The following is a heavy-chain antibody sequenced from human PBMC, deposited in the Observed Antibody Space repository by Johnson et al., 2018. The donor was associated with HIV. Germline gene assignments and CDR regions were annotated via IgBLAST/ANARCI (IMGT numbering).Heavy chain of an antibody. D-gene: IGHD3-3*01. Sequence: VQLVESGGGVVQPGASLRLSCAASGFTFSSYGMHWVRQAPGKGLEWVSGLNWNGGSTGYADSVKGRFTIARDNAKNSLYLQMNSLRAEDTALYYCARLSGYYVYDAFDIWGQGTMVTVSS. CDR1: GFTFSSYG. CDR2: LNWNGGST. J-gene: IGHJ3*02. V-gene: IGHV3-20*04. CDR3: ARLSGYYVYDAFDI.